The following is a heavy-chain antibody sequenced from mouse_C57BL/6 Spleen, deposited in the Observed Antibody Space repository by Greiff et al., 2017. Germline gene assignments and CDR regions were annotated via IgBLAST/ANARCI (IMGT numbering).Heavy chain of an antibody. CDR3: AIGSSYPWFAC. Sequence: DVQLVESGAGLVKPGGSLKLSCAASGFTFSDYGMHWVRQAPEKGLEWVAYISSGSSTIYYADTVKGRFTFSRDNAKNTLFLQMTSLRSEDTAMYYCAIGSSYPWFACWGQGTLVTVSA. CDR2: ISSGSSTI. J-gene: IGHJ3*01. D-gene: IGHD1-1*01. CDR1: GFTFSDYG. V-gene: IGHV5-17*01.